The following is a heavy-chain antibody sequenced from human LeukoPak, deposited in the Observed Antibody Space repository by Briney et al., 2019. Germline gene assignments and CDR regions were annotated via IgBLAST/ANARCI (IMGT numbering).Heavy chain of an antibody. D-gene: IGHD3-22*01. V-gene: IGHV3-30-3*01. J-gene: IGHJ4*02. CDR2: ISYDGSNK. CDR3: AREGKRYYDSSGYYLDY. Sequence: GGSLRLSCAASGFTFSSYAMHWVRQAPGKGLEWVAVISYDGSNKYYADSVKGRFTISRDNSKNTLYLQMNSLRAEDTAVYYCAREGKRYYDSSGYYLDYWGQGTLVTVSS. CDR1: GFTFSSYA.